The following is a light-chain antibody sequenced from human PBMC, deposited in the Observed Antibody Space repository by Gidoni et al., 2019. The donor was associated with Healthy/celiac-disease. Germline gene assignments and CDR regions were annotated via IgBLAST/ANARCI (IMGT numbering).Light chain of an antibody. V-gene: IGKV1-33*01. Sequence: DIQMTQSPSSLSASVGDRVNITCQASQDISNYLNWYQQKPGKAPKLLIYDAANLETGVPSRFSGSGSGTDFTFTISILQPEDTATYYCQQYDNLPYTFGQGTQLEIK. CDR3: QQYDNLPYT. CDR1: QDISNY. J-gene: IGKJ2*01. CDR2: DAA.